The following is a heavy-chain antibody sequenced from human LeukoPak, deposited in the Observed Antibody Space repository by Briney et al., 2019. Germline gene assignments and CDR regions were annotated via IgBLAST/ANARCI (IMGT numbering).Heavy chain of an antibody. Sequence: GGSLRLSCADSGFTFSSYAVSWVRQAPGKGLEWVSLISTSGRTHYADSVQGRFTISRDNSKNTLSLHMNSLRAEDTAVYYCARDLDSSGYYHVVDSWGQGALVTVSS. V-gene: IGHV3-23*01. CDR1: GFTFSSYA. CDR2: ISTSGRT. J-gene: IGHJ4*02. D-gene: IGHD3-22*01. CDR3: ARDLDSSGYYHVVDS.